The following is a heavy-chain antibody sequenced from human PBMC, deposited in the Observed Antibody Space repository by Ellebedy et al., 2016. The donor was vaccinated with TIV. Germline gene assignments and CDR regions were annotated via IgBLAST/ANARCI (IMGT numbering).Heavy chain of an antibody. Sequence: GESLKISCAASGFTFSSYAMTWIRQAPGKGLEWVSAITYSGGSTYYEDSVKGRFTLSRDNSKNTLYLQMNSLRAEDTAVYYCAKVAAGPGGVWVFDYWGQGTLVTVSS. J-gene: IGHJ4*02. V-gene: IGHV3-23*01. CDR1: GFTFSSYA. D-gene: IGHD6-6*01. CDR3: AKVAAGPGGVWVFDY. CDR2: ITYSGGST.